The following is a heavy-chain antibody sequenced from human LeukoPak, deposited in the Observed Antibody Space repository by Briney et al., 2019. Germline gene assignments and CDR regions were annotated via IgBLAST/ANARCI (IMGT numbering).Heavy chain of an antibody. J-gene: IGHJ5*02. Sequence: SVKVSCKASGGTFSGYAISWVRQAPGQGLEWMGRIIPIFGTANYAQKFQGRVTITTDESTSTAYMELSSLRSEDTAVYYCARVLGWNYVEWFDPWGQGTLVTVSS. CDR1: GGTFSGYA. V-gene: IGHV1-69*05. D-gene: IGHD1-7*01. CDR3: ARVLGWNYVEWFDP. CDR2: IIPIFGTA.